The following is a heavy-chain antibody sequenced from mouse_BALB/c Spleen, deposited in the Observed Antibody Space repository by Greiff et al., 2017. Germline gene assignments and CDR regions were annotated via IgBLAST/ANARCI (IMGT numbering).Heavy chain of an antibody. Sequence: EVQLQESGGGLVKPGGSLKLSCAASGFTFSSYAMSWVRQTPEKRLEWVASISSGGSTYYPDSVKGRFTISRDNARNILYLQMSSLRSEDTAMYYCARGRRYGNYPYAMDYWGQGTSVTVSS. D-gene: IGHD2-10*02. J-gene: IGHJ4*01. V-gene: IGHV5-6-5*01. CDR1: GFTFSSYA. CDR3: ARGRRYGNYPYAMDY. CDR2: ISSGGST.